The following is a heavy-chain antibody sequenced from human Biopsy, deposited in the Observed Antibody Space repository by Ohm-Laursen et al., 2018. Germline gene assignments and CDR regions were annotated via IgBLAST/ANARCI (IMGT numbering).Heavy chain of an antibody. CDR3: ARESALAGDFDS. V-gene: IGHV4-59*11. CDR1: GGSFTGHY. Sequence: TLSLTWTVSGGSFTGHYWSWIRQPPGKGLEWLGYISNIGSTNYNPSLKSRVTISVDTSKNHFSLKLTSVTAADTAVYYCARESALAGDFDSWGQGTLVTVSS. J-gene: IGHJ4*02. D-gene: IGHD6-19*01. CDR2: ISNIGST.